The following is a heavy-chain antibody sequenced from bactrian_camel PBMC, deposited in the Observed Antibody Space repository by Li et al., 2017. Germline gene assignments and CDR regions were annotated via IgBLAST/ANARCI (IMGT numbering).Heavy chain of an antibody. CDR1: GDIFSTSC. V-gene: IGHV3S53*01. Sequence: VQLVESGGGSVEAGGSLKLSCAVSGDIFSTSCMGWFRQAPGQGRQLAAFINNNGTTGYPESVKGRFFISLDSAKTTLTLQMNSLQTEDTAVYTCAAGITSRHNVGYCFPDKYYGQGTQVTVS. J-gene: IGHJ4*01. CDR2: INNNGTT. D-gene: IGHD5*01.